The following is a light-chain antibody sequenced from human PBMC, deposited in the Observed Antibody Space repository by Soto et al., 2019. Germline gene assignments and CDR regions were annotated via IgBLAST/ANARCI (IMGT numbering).Light chain of an antibody. CDR1: RALNNW. CDR2: AAS. Sequence: DIQMTQSPSTLSASVGDRVAITCRASRALNNWLAWYQQKPGKAPKLLIYAASSLQSGVPSRFSGSGSGTEFTLTINSLQPDDFATYYCQHYNSFSSPFCQGTKLEIK. CDR3: QHYNSFSSP. V-gene: IGKV1-5*01. J-gene: IGKJ2*01.